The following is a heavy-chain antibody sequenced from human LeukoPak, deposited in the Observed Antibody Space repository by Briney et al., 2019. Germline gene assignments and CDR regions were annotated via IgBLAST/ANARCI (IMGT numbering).Heavy chain of an antibody. CDR2: ISSSSSYI. Sequence: TGGSLRFSCAASGFTFSSYWMNWVRQAPGKGLEWVSSISSSSSYIYYADSVKGRFTISRDNAKNSLYLQMNSLRAEDTAVYYCARVGDGDAFDIWGQGTMVTVSS. D-gene: IGHD3-10*01. CDR1: GFTFSSYW. J-gene: IGHJ3*02. V-gene: IGHV3-21*01. CDR3: ARVGDGDAFDI.